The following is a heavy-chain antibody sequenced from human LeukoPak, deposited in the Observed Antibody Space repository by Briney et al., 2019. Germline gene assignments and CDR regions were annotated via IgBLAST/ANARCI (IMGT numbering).Heavy chain of an antibody. J-gene: IGHJ5*02. D-gene: IGHD4-17*01. CDR2: IYYSGST. V-gene: IGHV4-59*01. CDR1: GGSISSYY. Sequence: SETLSLTCTVSGGSISSYYWSWIRQPPGKGLEWIGYIYYSGSTNYNPSLKSRVTISVDTSKNQFYLKLSSVTAADTAVYYCARDRVPYGDSNNWFDPWGQGTLVTVSS. CDR3: ARDRVPYGDSNNWFDP.